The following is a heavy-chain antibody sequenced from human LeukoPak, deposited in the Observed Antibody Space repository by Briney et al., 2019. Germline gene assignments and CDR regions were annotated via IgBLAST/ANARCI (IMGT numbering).Heavy chain of an antibody. Sequence: PGGSLRLSCAASGFTFDDYAMHWVRQAPGKGLEWVLAISYNSDTIAYADSVKGRFTISRDNAKNSLYLQMNSLRAEDTALYYCAKDYCGGDCYSGWYFDLWGRGTLVTVSS. CDR3: AKDYCGGDCYSGWYFDL. CDR1: GFTFDDYA. V-gene: IGHV3-9*01. CDR2: ISYNSDTI. J-gene: IGHJ2*01. D-gene: IGHD2-21*02.